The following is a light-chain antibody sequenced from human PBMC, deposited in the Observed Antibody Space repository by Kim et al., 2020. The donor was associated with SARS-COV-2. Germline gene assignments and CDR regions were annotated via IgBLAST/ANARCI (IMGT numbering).Light chain of an antibody. CDR2: GAS. V-gene: IGKV3-20*01. CDR3: KQYRSSPAT. J-gene: IGKJ4*01. Sequence: EIVLTQSPGTLSLSPGERATLSCRASQSLSTSYLAWYQLKPGQAPSLLIYGASNRATGIPNRFSGSGSGTDFTLTISRLEPEDFAMYYCKQYRSSPATFGGGTKVDIK. CDR1: QSLSTSY.